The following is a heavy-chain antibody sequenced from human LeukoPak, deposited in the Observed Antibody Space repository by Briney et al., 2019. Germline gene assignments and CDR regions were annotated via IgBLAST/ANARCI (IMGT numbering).Heavy chain of an antibody. CDR1: GYTFTSYY. V-gene: IGHV1-8*02. CDR2: MNPNSGNT. Sequence: GASVKVSCKASGYTFTSYYMHWVRQAPGQGLEWMGWMNPNSGNTGYAQKFQGRVTMTRNTSISTAYMELSRLRSEDTAVYYCARGGARYGITMIVENYYYYMDVWGKGTTVTVSS. CDR3: ARGGARYGITMIVENYYYYMDV. D-gene: IGHD3-22*01. J-gene: IGHJ6*03.